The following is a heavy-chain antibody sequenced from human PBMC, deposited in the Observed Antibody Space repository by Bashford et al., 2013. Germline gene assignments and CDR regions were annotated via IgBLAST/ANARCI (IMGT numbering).Heavy chain of an antibody. V-gene: IGHV4-59*08. Sequence: SETLSLTCTVSGGSISSYYWERGSGTPPRGRDVEVDWVWLLQWEHQLQPLLKSRVTISVDTSKNQFSLKLELCTTADKNVSCIIGARHSGSLXSWFRPWGQGTTVTVSS. CDR3: ARHSGSLXSWFRP. D-gene: IGHD6-13*01. J-gene: IGHJ6*02. CDR1: GGSISSYY. CDR2: LLQWEH.